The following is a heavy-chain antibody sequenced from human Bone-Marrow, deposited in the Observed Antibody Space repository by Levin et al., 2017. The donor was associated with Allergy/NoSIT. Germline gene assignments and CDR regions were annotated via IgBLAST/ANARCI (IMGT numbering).Heavy chain of an antibody. CDR3: ARGSGSGWTLFDY. D-gene: IGHD6-19*01. Sequence: EASVKVSCKASGYTFTGYYMHWVRQAPGQGLEWMGRINPNSGGTNYAQKFQGRVTMTRDTSISTAYMELSRLRSDDTAVYYCARGSGSGWTLFDYWGQGTLVTVSS. CDR2: INPNSGGT. CDR1: GYTFTGYY. V-gene: IGHV1-2*06. J-gene: IGHJ4*02.